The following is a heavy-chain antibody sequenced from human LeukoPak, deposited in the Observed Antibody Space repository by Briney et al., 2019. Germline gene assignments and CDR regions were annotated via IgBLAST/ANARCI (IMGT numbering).Heavy chain of an antibody. V-gene: IGHV3-21*01. CDR2: ISSSSSYI. CDR3: ARGGGYGDYFRVYYYYYMDV. D-gene: IGHD4-17*01. CDR1: GFTFSSYS. Sequence: KTGGSLRLSCAASGFTFSSYSMNWVRQAPGKGLEWVSSISSSSSYIYYADSVKGRFTISRDNSKNTLYLQMGSLRAEDMAVYYCARGGGYGDYFRVYYYYYMDVWGKGTTVTISS. J-gene: IGHJ6*03.